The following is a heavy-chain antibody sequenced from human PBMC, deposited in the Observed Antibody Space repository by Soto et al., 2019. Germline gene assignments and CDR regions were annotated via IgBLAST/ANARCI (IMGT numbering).Heavy chain of an antibody. J-gene: IGHJ6*01. CDR3: ARIRRPYHYYGMDV. D-gene: IGHD6-6*01. V-gene: IGHV2-70*01. Sequence: SGPTLVNPTQTLTLTCTFSGFSLSTSGMCVSWIRQPPGKALEWLALIDWDDDKYYSTSMKTRLNIYKDTSKNQVVLTMTKMDPVDTDTYYCARIRRPYHYYGMDVWGQGTTVTFSS. CDR2: IDWDDDK. CDR1: GFSLSTSGMC.